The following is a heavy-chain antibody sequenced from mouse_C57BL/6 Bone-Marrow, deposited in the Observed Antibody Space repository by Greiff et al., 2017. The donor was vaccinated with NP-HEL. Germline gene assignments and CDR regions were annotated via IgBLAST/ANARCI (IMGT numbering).Heavy chain of an antibody. D-gene: IGHD2-4*01. CDR1: GYTFTSYG. J-gene: IGHJ4*01. V-gene: IGHV1-81*01. CDR3: ARGITRHAMDY. Sequence: VQLQQSGAELARPGASVKLSCKASGYTFTSYGISWVKQRTGQGLEWTGEIYPRSGNTYYNEKFKGKATLTADKSSSTAYMELRSLTSEDSAVYFCARGITRHAMDYWGQGTSVTVSS. CDR2: IYPRSGNT.